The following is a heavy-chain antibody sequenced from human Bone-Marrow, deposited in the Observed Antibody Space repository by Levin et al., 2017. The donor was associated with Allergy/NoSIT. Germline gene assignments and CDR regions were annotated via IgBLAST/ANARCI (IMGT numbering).Heavy chain of an antibody. J-gene: IGHJ6*02. Sequence: ASVKVSCKASGYTFTTYGISWLRQAPGQGLEWMGWVSSYNGNTNYAQNFHDRVTMTTDTSTTTAYMELRSLRSDDTAVYYCAREQRYCSVGNCDSPLKGMDVWGQGTTVTVSS. CDR3: AREQRYCSVGNCDSPLKGMDV. CDR1: GYTFTTYG. D-gene: IGHD2-15*01. CDR2: VSSYNGNT. V-gene: IGHV1-18*01.